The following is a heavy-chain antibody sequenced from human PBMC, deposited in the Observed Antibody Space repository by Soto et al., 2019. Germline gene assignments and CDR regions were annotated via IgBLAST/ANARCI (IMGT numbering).Heavy chain of an antibody. CDR2: MNPNSGNT. D-gene: IGHD3-22*01. J-gene: IGHJ5*02. CDR1: GYTFTSYD. Sequence: ASVKVSCKASGYTFTSYDINWVRQATGQGLEWMGWMNPNSGNTGYAQKFQGRVTMSVDTSNNQFSLKLNSVTAADTAVYYCARQATGYYYGWFDPWGQGTLVTVSS. V-gene: IGHV1-8*01. CDR3: ARQATGYYYGWFDP.